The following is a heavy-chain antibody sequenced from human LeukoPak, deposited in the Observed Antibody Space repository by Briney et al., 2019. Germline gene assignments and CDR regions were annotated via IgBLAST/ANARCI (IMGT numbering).Heavy chain of an antibody. J-gene: IGHJ4*02. CDR2: ISAYNGNT. Sequence: ASVKVSCKASGYTFTNYGISWVRQAPGQGLEWMGWISAYNGNTNYAQKLQGRVTMTTDTSTSTAYMELRSLRSDDTAVYYCARAKYYDILTGYYKALDYWGQGTLVTVSS. CDR1: GYTFTNYG. CDR3: ARAKYYDILTGYYKALDY. V-gene: IGHV1-18*01. D-gene: IGHD3-9*01.